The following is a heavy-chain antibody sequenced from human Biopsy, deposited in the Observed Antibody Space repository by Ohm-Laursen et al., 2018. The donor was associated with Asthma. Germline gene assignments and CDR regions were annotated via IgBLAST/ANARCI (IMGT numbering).Heavy chain of an antibody. D-gene: IGHD3-22*01. Sequence: GSLRLSFAASGFAVSRDYMFWVRQAPGKGLKWVSVIYSGGTSHTADSARGRFNIPRDYSKNTLYLQMHTLRAEDTAVYYCARGDSSNWSHYYFDYWGQGTLVTVSS. J-gene: IGHJ4*02. CDR2: IYSGGTS. V-gene: IGHV3-53*01. CDR3: ARGDSSNWSHYYFDY. CDR1: GFAVSRDY.